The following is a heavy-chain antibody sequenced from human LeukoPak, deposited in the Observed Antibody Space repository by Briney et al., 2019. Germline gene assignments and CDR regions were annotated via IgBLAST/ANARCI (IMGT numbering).Heavy chain of an antibody. J-gene: IGHJ4*02. D-gene: IGHD2-15*01. CDR2: INHSGST. V-gene: IGHV4-34*01. CDR1: GGSFSGYF. Sequence: SETLSLTCAVYGGSFSGYFWSWIRQPPGKGLEWIGEINHSGSTNYNPSLKSRVTISVDTSKNQFSLKLSFVTAADTAVYYCARGRRYSYFDYWGQGTLVTVSS. CDR3: ARGRRYSYFDY.